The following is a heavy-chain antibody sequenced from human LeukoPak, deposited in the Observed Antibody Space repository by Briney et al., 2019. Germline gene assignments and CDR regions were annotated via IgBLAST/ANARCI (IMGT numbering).Heavy chain of an antibody. J-gene: IGHJ4*02. CDR1: GFTVSSNY. D-gene: IGHD6-13*01. CDR3: ARDGGYSSSWTAFGY. CDR2: IYSGGST. Sequence: GGSLRPSCAASGFTVSSNYMSWVRQAPGKGLEWVSVIYSGGSTYYADSVKGRFTISRDNSKNTLYLQMNSLRAEDTAVYYCARDGGYSSSWTAFGYWGQGTLVTVSS. V-gene: IGHV3-53*01.